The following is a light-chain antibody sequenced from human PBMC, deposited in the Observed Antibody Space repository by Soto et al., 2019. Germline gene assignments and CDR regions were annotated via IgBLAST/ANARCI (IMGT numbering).Light chain of an antibody. Sequence: QSVLTQPPSVSAATGQKVTISCSGSNSNIGNNYVSWYQQLPGTAPKLLIYDNDVRPSGIPDRFSGSKSGTSATLDITGLQTGDEADYYCGTWDSSLSAVFGGGTKLTVL. CDR1: NSNIGNNY. V-gene: IGLV1-51*01. CDR3: GTWDSSLSAV. CDR2: DND. J-gene: IGLJ2*01.